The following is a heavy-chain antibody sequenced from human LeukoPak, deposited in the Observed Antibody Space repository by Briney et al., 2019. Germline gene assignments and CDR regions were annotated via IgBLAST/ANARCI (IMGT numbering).Heavy chain of an antibody. D-gene: IGHD3-10*01. V-gene: IGHV3-30*02. CDR1: GFTFSSYG. CDR2: IRYDGSNK. CDR3: AKAQHYYGSGSHRIDY. Sequence: GGSLRLSCAASGFTFSSYGMHWVRQAPGKGLEWVAFIRYDGSNKYYADSVKGRFTISRDNSKNTLYLQMNSLRAEDTAVYYCAKAQHYYGSGSHRIDYWGQGTLVTVSS. J-gene: IGHJ4*02.